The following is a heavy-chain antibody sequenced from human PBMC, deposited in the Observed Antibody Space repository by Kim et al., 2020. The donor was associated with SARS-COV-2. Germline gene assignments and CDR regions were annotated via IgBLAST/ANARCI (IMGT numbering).Heavy chain of an antibody. J-gene: IGHJ6*02. V-gene: IGHV3-53*04. D-gene: IGHD2-15*01. Sequence: AFYTDSVKGRFTISRHNSKNTLYLQMNSLRAEDTAVYYCARELVVGGMDVWGQGTTVTVSS. CDR2: A. CDR3: ARELVVGGMDV.